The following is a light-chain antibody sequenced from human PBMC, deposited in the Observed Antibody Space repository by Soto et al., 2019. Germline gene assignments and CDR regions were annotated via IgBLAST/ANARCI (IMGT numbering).Light chain of an antibody. CDR1: QSLSSW. V-gene: IGKV1-5*03. Sequence: DIQMTQSPSTLSASVGDRVTITCRASQSLSSWLAWYQQKPGKAPKLLIYKASNLESGVPSRFSGSGSGTEFTLTINGLQPDDFATYYCQQYTSYSPTFGLGTMVDIK. CDR2: KAS. CDR3: QQYTSYSPT. J-gene: IGKJ1*01.